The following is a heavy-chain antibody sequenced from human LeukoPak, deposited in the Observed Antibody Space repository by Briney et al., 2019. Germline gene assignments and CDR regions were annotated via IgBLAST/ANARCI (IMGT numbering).Heavy chain of an antibody. V-gene: IGHV6-1*01. D-gene: IGHD6-13*01. J-gene: IGHJ4*02. CDR1: GDIVSSNSAA. CDR2: TYYRSKLYN. Sequence: SQTLSLTCAISGDIVSSNSAAWNWIRQSPSRGLEWLGRTYYRSKLYNDYAVSVKNRITINQDTYKNQFSLQLNSVTPEDTAVYYCARVFVAAVADLYYFDYWGQGTLVTVSS. CDR3: ARVFVAAVADLYYFDY.